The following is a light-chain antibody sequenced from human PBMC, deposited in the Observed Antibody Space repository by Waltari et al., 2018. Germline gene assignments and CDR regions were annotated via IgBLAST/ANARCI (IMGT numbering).Light chain of an antibody. CDR2: DVS. CDR1: SRDVVNYNY. V-gene: IGLV2-14*03. CDR3: CSYTNVGSWV. J-gene: IGLJ3*02. Sequence: QSALTQPASVSGSPGQSIPISCTGTSRDVVNYNYFSWYQQHPARAPKLMISDVSDRPSGVSNRFSGSKSGNTASLTISGLQAEDEGDYYCCSYTNVGSWVFGGGTKVTVL.